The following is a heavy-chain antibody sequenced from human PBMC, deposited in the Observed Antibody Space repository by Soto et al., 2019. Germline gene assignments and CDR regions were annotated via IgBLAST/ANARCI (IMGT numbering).Heavy chain of an antibody. Sequence: QVQLQESGPGLVKPSETLSLTCTVSGGSISSYYWSWIRQPPGKGLEWIGFIFYSGSTSYNPSLKSRVTISIYTSEYQFSLKLNSVTAADTAVYYCASMIGDPVLSFDSWGQGTLVAVSS. CDR3: ASMIGDPVLSFDS. D-gene: IGHD3-10*02. CDR1: GGSISSYY. J-gene: IGHJ5*01. CDR2: IFYSGST. V-gene: IGHV4-59*01.